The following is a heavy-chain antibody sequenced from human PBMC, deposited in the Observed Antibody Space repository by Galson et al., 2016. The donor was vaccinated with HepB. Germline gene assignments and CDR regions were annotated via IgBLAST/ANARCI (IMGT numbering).Heavy chain of an antibody. CDR1: GFTVSSNY. CDR3: ATGGGDGYNYHWYFDL. J-gene: IGHJ2*01. D-gene: IGHD5-24*01. CDR2: IYSGGTT. V-gene: IGHV3-53*01. Sequence: SLRLSCAASGFTVSSNYMSWVRQAPGKGLEWVSVIYSGGTTYYADSVKGRFAISRDNSKNTLYLQMNSLRAEDTAVYYCATGGGDGYNYHWYFDLWGRGTLVTVSS.